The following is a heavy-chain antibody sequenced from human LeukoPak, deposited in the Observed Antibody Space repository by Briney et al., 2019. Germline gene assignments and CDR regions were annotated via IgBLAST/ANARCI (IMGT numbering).Heavy chain of an antibody. V-gene: IGHV4-59*01. D-gene: IGHD4-17*01. CDR2: IYISGTT. J-gene: IGHJ4*02. CDR3: ARGSDFGDC. CDR1: GGSISSYY. Sequence: SETLSLTCTVSGGSISSYYWTWIRQPPGKGLEWIGYIYISGTTNYNPSLKSRVTMSVDTSKNQLSMKLSSVTAADTAVYYCARGSDFGDCWGQGTLVTVSS.